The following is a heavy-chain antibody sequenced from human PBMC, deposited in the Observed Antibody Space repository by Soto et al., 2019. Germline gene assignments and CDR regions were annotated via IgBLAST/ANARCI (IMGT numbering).Heavy chain of an antibody. CDR3: ARDLAGYYYGSGTMNGMDL. CDR2: IKQDGSEK. D-gene: IGHD3-10*01. V-gene: IGHV3-7*01. CDR1: GFTFSSYW. Sequence: GGSLRLSCAASGFTFSSYWMSWVRQAPGKGLEWVANIKQDGSEKYYVDSVKGRFTNSRDNAKNSLYLQMNSLRAEDTAVYYCARDLAGYYYGSGTMNGMDLWGQGTTVTVSS. J-gene: IGHJ6*02.